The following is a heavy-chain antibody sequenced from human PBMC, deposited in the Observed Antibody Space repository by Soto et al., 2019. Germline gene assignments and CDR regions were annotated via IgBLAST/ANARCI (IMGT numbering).Heavy chain of an antibody. CDR3: AKELQRGMDV. V-gene: IGHV1-2*02. Sequence: QVHLVQSGAEVKQPGASVKVSCKASGYTFSVYHMHWVRQAPGQGLEWMGWVHPNSGGTNYAQSFEGRVTMTRDTSINIAYMELSRLTSDDTAVYYCAKELQRGMDVWGQGTTVTVSS. CDR1: GYTFSVYH. J-gene: IGHJ6*02. CDR2: VHPNSGGT. D-gene: IGHD4-4*01.